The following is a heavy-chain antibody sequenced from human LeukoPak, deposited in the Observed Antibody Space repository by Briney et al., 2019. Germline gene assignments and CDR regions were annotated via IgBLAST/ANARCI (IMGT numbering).Heavy chain of an antibody. V-gene: IGHV1-2*02. CDR1: GYTFTGYY. CDR3: ARGDGYSYGYLGY. D-gene: IGHD5-18*01. CDR2: INPNSGSR. Sequence: GSSVKVSCKAVGYTFTGYYMHWVRQPPGHGLEWMGGINPNSGSRSYAQKFQGRVTMTRDTYISTAYMELSRLKSDDTAVYYCARGDGYSYGYLGYWGQGTLVTVSS. J-gene: IGHJ4*02.